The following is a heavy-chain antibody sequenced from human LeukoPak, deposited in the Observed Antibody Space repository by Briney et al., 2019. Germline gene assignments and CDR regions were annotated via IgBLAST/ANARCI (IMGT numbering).Heavy chain of an antibody. J-gene: IGHJ3*02. CDR1: GGYVSSYY. D-gene: IGHD3-22*01. CDR3: ARGLITMIVVGTNDAFDI. CDR2: IYYSGST. V-gene: IGHV4-59*02. Sequence: SETLSLTCTVSGGYVSSYYWSWIRQPPGKGLEWIGYIYYSGSTNYNPSLESRVTMSVDTSKNQFSLKLSSVTAADTAVYYCARGLITMIVVGTNDAFDIWGQGTMVTVSS.